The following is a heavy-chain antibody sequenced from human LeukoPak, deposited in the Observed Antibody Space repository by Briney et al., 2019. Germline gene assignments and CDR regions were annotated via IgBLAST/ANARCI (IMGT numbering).Heavy chain of an antibody. J-gene: IGHJ5*02. CDR3: ARDGCSSTSCYNNWFDP. D-gene: IGHD2-2*02. Sequence: GASVMVSCKASGYTFTSYDINWVRQATGQGLEWMGWMNPNSGNTGYAQKFQGRVTITRNTSISTAYMELSSLRSEDTAVYYCARDGCSSTSCYNNWFDPWGQGTLVTVSS. CDR2: MNPNSGNT. CDR1: GYTFTSYD. V-gene: IGHV1-8*03.